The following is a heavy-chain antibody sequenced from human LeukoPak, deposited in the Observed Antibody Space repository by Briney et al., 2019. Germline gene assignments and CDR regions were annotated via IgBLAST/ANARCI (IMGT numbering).Heavy chain of an antibody. V-gene: IGHV3-23*01. D-gene: IGHD6-13*01. Sequence: QPGGSLRLSCAASGFTFSSYAMSWVRQAPGKGLEWVSGISGSGRSSYYADSVKGRFTISRDNSKNTLYLQMNSLRAEDTAVYYCAKDRLEQPSPVRGAFDIWGQGTMVTVSP. CDR3: AKDRLEQPSPVRGAFDI. J-gene: IGHJ3*02. CDR2: ISGSGRSS. CDR1: GFTFSSYA.